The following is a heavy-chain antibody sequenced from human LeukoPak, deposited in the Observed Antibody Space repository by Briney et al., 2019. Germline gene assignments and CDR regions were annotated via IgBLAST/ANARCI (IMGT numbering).Heavy chain of an antibody. J-gene: IGHJ4*02. V-gene: IGHV1-2*02. CDR2: INPNSGGT. CDR3: ARVTYYYGSGSSCIDY. Sequence: VASVKVSCKASGYTFTGYYMHWVRQAPGQGLEWMGWINPNSGGTNYAQKFQGRVTMTRDTSISTAYMELSRLRSDDTAVYYCARVTYYYGSGSSCIDYWGQGTLVTVSS. D-gene: IGHD3-10*01. CDR1: GYTFTGYY.